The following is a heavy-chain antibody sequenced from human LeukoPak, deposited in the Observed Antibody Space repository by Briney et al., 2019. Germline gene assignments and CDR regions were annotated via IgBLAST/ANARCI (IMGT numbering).Heavy chain of an antibody. CDR3: ARDYGSGVMGYYYGMDV. J-gene: IGHJ6*02. CDR1: GGSISSGGYY. V-gene: IGHV4-31*03. D-gene: IGHD3-10*01. Sequence: PSETLSLTCTVSGGSISSGGYYWSWIRQHPGKGLEWIGYIYYSGSTYYNPSLKCRVTISVDTSKNQLSLKLSSVTAADTAVYYCARDYGSGVMGYYYGMDVWGQGTTVTVSS. CDR2: IYYSGST.